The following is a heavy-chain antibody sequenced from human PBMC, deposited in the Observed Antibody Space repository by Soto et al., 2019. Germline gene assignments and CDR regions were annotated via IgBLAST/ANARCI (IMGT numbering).Heavy chain of an antibody. CDR3: ATYCSGGSCFYY. Sequence: QVQLVESGGGVVQPGRSLRLSCAASGFTFSSYGMHWVRQAPGKGLEWVAVISYDGSNKYYADSVKGRFTISRDNSKNTLYLQMNSLRAEDTAVYYCATYCSGGSCFYYWVQGTLVTVSS. D-gene: IGHD2-15*01. J-gene: IGHJ4*02. CDR2: ISYDGSNK. CDR1: GFTFSSYG. V-gene: IGHV3-30*03.